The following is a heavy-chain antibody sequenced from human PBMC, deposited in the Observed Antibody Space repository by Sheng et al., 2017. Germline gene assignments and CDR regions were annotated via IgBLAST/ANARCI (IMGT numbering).Heavy chain of an antibody. Sequence: QVQLVESGEAWSSLEGPLRLSCAASGFTFSDYYMSWIRQAPGKGLEWVSYISSSGSTIYYADSVKGRFTISRDNAKNSLYLQMNSLRAEDTAVYYCARDSGYSSGWYSPTYYFDYWGQGTLVTVSS. J-gene: IGHJ4*02. D-gene: IGHD6-19*01. CDR2: ISSSGSTI. V-gene: IGHV3-11*01. CDR1: GFTFSDYY. CDR3: ARDSGYSSGWYSPTYYFDY.